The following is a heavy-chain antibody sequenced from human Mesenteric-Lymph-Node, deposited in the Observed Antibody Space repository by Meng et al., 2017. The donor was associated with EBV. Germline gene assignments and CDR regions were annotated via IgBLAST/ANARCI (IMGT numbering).Heavy chain of an antibody. J-gene: IGHJ4*02. CDR2: IFWDDDK. V-gene: IGHV2-5*02. D-gene: IGHD3-10*01. Sequence: QITLKESGPTVVKSTQTLTVTCSVSGFSLNTSGMAVGWVRQPPGKAPEWLALIFWDDDKRYSPSLKSRLTISRDTSENQVVLTMTNMAPEDTATYYCTHIWITLDHWGQGAMVTVSA. CDR3: THIWITLDH. CDR1: GFSLNTSGMA.